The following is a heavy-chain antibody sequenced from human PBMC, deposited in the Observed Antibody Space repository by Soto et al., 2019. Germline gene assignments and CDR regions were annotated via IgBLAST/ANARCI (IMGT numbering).Heavy chain of an antibody. J-gene: IGHJ4*02. Sequence: VQLVQSGAEVKKTGSSVRVSCKASGGSFTTHSITWMRQAPGQGLEGMGGLIPLFGTPNYAQKFKGRLTMTDDESTNTAHIELSNLRSEDTAVYYCARVAEEELVGTSFFDYWGQGTLVTVSS. CDR2: LIPLFGTP. CDR1: GGSFTTHS. CDR3: ARVAEEELVGTSFFDY. D-gene: IGHD6-19*01. V-gene: IGHV1-69*01.